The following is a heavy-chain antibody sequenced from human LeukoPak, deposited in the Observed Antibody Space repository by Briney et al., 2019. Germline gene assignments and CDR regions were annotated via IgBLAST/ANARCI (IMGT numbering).Heavy chain of an antibody. J-gene: IGHJ5*01. CDR1: GFTFSNYW. Sequence: GGSLRLSCAASGFTFSNYWMNWVRQAPGKGQEWVANIRTDGSETYYVDSVKGRFTISRDNAKNSVYLQMNSLRAEDTAIYYCARTGKFDSWGQGTLVTVST. CDR2: IRTDGSET. V-gene: IGHV3-7*05. CDR3: ARTGKFDS.